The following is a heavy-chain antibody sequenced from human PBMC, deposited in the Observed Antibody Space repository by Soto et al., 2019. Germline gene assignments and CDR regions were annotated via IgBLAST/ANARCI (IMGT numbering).Heavy chain of an antibody. CDR1: GFTFSSYE. J-gene: IGHJ6*02. CDR2: ISSSGSTI. CDR3: AREHSSAYYYYGMDV. D-gene: IGHD6-19*01. Sequence: GGSLRLSCAASGFTFSSYEMNWVRQAPGKGLEWVSYISSSGSTIYYADSVKGRFTISRDNAKNSLYLQMNSLRAEDTAVYYCAREHSSAYYYYGMDVWGQGTTVTVSS. V-gene: IGHV3-48*03.